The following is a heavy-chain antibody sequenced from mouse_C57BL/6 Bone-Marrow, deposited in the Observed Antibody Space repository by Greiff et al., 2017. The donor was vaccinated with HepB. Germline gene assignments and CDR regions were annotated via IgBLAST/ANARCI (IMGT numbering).Heavy chain of an antibody. D-gene: IGHD1-1*01. J-gene: IGHJ1*03. Sequence: EVQLQESGPGLAKPSQTLSLTCSVTGYSITSDYWNWIRKFPGNKLEYMGYISYSGSTYYNPSLKSRISITRDTSKNQYYLQLDSVTTEDTATYYCARHLYYGSSYWYFDVWGTGTTVTVSS. CDR1: GYSITSDY. CDR3: ARHLYYGSSYWYFDV. CDR2: ISYSGST. V-gene: IGHV3-8*01.